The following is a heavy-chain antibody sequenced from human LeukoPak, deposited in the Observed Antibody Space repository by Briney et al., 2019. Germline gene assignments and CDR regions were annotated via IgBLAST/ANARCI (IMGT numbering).Heavy chain of an antibody. CDR2: ISSSGSST. V-gene: IGHV3-23*01. CDR3: AKCKGLYYYYGMGV. CDR1: GFTFSSYA. J-gene: IGHJ6*02. Sequence: GGSLRLSCAASGFTFSSYAMSWVRQAPGKGLEWVSAISSSGSSTHYADSVKGRLTISRDNSKNTLYLQMNGLRAEDTAVYYCAKCKGLYYYYGMGVWGQGTTVTVSS. D-gene: IGHD2-8*01.